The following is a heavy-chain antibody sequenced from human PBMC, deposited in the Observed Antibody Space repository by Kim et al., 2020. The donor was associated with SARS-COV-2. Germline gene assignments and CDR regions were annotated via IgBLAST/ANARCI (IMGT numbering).Heavy chain of an antibody. D-gene: IGHD6-13*01. Sequence: AQRPQGRVTMTTDTSTNTAYMELRSLRSDDTAVYYCARGGAAAMTPLDYWGQGTLVTVSS. CDR3: ARGGAAAMTPLDY. J-gene: IGHJ4*02. V-gene: IGHV1-18*01.